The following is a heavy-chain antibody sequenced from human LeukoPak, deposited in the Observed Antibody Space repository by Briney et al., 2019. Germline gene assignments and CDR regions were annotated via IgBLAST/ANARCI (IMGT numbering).Heavy chain of an antibody. J-gene: IGHJ5*02. Sequence: TGGSLRLSCAASGFTVSDNYMTWVRQAPGKGLEWVANIKQDGSEKYYVDSVKGRFTISRDNAKNSLYLQMNSLRAEDTAVYYCARVQLLWFGELPTFDPWGQGTLVTVSS. V-gene: IGHV3-7*03. CDR1: GFTVSDNY. CDR2: IKQDGSEK. D-gene: IGHD3-10*01. CDR3: ARVQLLWFGELPTFDP.